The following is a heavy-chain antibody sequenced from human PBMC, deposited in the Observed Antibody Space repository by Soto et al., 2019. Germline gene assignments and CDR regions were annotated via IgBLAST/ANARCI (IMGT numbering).Heavy chain of an antibody. Sequence: PGGSLRLSCAASGFTFSSYWMSGVRQAPGKGLEWVAVISYDGSDKYYADSAKGRFTISRDNSKNTLYLQINSLRAEDTAVYFCAKDRLSKLNLRYSSGRYLLGPDYWGQGTLVTVSS. CDR3: AKDRLSKLNLRYSSGRYLLGPDY. J-gene: IGHJ4*02. V-gene: IGHV3-30*18. CDR1: GFTFSSYW. CDR2: ISYDGSDK. D-gene: IGHD6-13*01.